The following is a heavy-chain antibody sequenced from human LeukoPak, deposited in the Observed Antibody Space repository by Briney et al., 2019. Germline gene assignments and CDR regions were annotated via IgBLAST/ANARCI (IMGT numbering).Heavy chain of an antibody. J-gene: IGHJ4*02. Sequence: PGGSLRLSCAASGFTFSLYNLLWVRQAPGKGLEWISHISSSSGTIYYADSVRGRFTVSRDNAKNSVYLQMNSLRGEDTALYYCARGGSGWAVDYWGQGTLVTVSS. D-gene: IGHD6-19*01. V-gene: IGHV3-48*04. CDR3: ARGGSGWAVDY. CDR1: GFTFSLYN. CDR2: ISSSSGTI.